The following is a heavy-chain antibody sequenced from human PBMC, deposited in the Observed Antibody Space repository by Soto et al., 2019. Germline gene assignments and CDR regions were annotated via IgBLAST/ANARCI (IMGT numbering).Heavy chain of an antibody. J-gene: IGHJ4*02. CDR1: GFTFSSYA. Sequence: EVQLLESGGDLVQPGGSLRRSCAASGFTFSSYAMHWVRQAPGEKMEYVAQTSPDGSSTYYENSVKGRVIISRDNSKNTLYLQMGSLRAEDTAVYSCDKDWPYYYGSGSYYGVDYWGQGTLVTVSS. CDR2: TSPDGSST. CDR3: DKDWPYYYGSGSYYGVDY. V-gene: IGHV3-64*01. D-gene: IGHD3-10*01.